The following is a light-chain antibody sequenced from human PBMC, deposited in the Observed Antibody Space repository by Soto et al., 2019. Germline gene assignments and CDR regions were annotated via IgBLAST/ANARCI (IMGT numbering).Light chain of an antibody. CDR2: GNS. J-gene: IGLJ2*01. Sequence: QSMLTQPPSVSGAPGQRGTISCTGSSSNIGAGYDVHWYQQLPGTAPKLLIYGNSNRPSGIPDRFSGSKSGTSASLAITGLQAEDEADYYCQSYDSSLSDVVFGGGTKVTVL. V-gene: IGLV1-40*01. CDR1: SSNIGAGYD. CDR3: QSYDSSLSDVV.